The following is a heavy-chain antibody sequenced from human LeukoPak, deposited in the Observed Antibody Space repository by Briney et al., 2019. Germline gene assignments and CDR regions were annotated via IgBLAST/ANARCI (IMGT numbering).Heavy chain of an antibody. CDR3: ARAYTGYSSGWYFDY. J-gene: IGHJ4*02. Sequence: GGSLRLSCAASGFTFSSYAMTWVRQAPGKGLQWVSAVSGSGAHTYYADSVKGRFTISRDNAKNSLYLQMNSLRAEDTALYYCARAYTGYSSGWYFDYWGQGTLVTVSS. D-gene: IGHD6-19*01. CDR1: GFTFSSYA. CDR2: VSGSGAHT. V-gene: IGHV3-23*01.